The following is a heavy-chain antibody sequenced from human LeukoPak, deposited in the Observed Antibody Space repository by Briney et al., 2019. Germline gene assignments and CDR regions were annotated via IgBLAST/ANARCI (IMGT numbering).Heavy chain of an antibody. V-gene: IGHV3-23*01. J-gene: IGHJ4*02. CDR1: GFTFSSYA. CDR3: AKDSRDWTYFDF. Sequence: GGSLRLSCSVSGFTFSSYAMSWVRQAPAKGLEWVSTTSGIGAGTYYADSVRGRFTISRDNAKNTLYLQMDSLRAEDTAVYYCAKDSRDWTYFDFWGQGTLVTVSS. CDR2: TSGIGAGT. D-gene: IGHD3/OR15-3a*01.